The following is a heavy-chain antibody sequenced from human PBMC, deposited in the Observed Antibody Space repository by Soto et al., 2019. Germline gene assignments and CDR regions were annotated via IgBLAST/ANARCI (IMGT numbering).Heavy chain of an antibody. CDR2: ISGSGGST. V-gene: IGHV3-23*01. Sequence: EVQLLESGGGLVQPGGSLRLSCAASGFTFSSYAMSWVRQAPGKGLGWVSAISGSGGSTYYADSVKGRFTISRDNSKNTLYLQMNSLRAEDTAVYYCAKRLSYCGGDCFVFDYWGQGTLDTVSS. D-gene: IGHD2-21*02. CDR3: AKRLSYCGGDCFVFDY. CDR1: GFTFSSYA. J-gene: IGHJ4*02.